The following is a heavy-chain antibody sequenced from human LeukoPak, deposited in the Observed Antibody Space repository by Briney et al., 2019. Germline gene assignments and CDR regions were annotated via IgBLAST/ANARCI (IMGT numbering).Heavy chain of an antibody. CDR3: ARESDIVVVPAALGY. J-gene: IGHJ4*02. D-gene: IGHD2-2*01. CDR2: ISSSSSTI. V-gene: IGHV3-48*01. Sequence: GGSLRLSCAASGFTFSSYSMNWVRQAPGKGLEWVSYISSSSSTIYYADSVKGRFTISRDNAKNSLYLQMNSLRAEDTAVYYCARESDIVVVPAALGYWGQGTLVTVSS. CDR1: GFTFSSYS.